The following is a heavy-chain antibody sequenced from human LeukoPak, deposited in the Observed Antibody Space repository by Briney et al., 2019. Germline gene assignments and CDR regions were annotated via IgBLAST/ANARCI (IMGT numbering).Heavy chain of an antibody. Sequence: GGSLRLSCAASGFTFSSYGMHWVRQAPGKGLEWVSYISSSGSTIYYADSVKGRFTISRDNAKNSLYLQMNSLRAEDTAVYYCARVRGSGYYYYGMDVWGQGTTVTVSS. CDR1: GFTFSSYG. D-gene: IGHD6-19*01. V-gene: IGHV3-48*04. J-gene: IGHJ6*02. CDR3: ARVRGSGYYYYGMDV. CDR2: ISSSGSTI.